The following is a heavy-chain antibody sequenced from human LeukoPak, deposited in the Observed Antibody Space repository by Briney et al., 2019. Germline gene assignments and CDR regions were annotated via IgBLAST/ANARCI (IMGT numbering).Heavy chain of an antibody. J-gene: IGHJ3*02. Sequence: ASVRVSCKASGYTFTGYYMHWVRQAPGQGLEWMGWINPNSGGTNYAQKFQGWVTMTRDTSISTAYMELSRLRSDDTAVYYCARDRGGCSSGLCAPDAFDIWGQGTMVTVSS. CDR2: INPNSGGT. V-gene: IGHV1-2*04. CDR3: ARDRGGCSSGLCAPDAFDI. D-gene: IGHD3-22*01. CDR1: GYTFTGYY.